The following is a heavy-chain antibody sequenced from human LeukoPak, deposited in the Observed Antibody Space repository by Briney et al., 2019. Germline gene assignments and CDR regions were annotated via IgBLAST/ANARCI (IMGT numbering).Heavy chain of an antibody. CDR3: ARGPTVNNYYYGMDV. Sequence: PSETLSLTCTVSGGSISSYYWSWIRQPPGKGLVWIGYIYYSGSTNYNPSLKSRVTMSVDTSKKQFSLKLSSVTAADTAVYFCARGPTVNNYYYGMDVWGQGTTVTVSS. CDR2: IYYSGST. D-gene: IGHD4-17*01. J-gene: IGHJ6*02. CDR1: GGSISSYY. V-gene: IGHV4-59*01.